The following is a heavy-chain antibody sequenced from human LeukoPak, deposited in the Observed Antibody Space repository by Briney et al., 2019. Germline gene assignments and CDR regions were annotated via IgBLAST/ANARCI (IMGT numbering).Heavy chain of an antibody. CDR3: ARSFGQQWLVNDY. CDR2: INHSGST. Sequence: GSLRLSCAASGFTVSSNYMSWVRQAPGKGLEWIGEINHSGSTNYNPSLKSRVTISVDTSKNQFSLKLSSVTAADTAVYYCARSFGQQWLVNDYWGQGTLVTVSS. CDR1: GFTVSSNY. J-gene: IGHJ4*02. D-gene: IGHD3-22*01. V-gene: IGHV4-34*01.